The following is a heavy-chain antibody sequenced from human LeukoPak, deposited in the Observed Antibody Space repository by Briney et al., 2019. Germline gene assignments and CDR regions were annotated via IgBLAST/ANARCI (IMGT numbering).Heavy chain of an antibody. Sequence: GGSLRLSCAASGFTVSSNYMSWVRQAPGKGLEWVSVIYSGGSTYYADSVKGRFTISRDNSKNTLYLQMNSLRAEDTAVYYCARVLTDSTYYYDSSGYFFWFDPWGQGTLVTVSS. J-gene: IGHJ5*02. CDR2: IYSGGST. V-gene: IGHV3-53*01. CDR3: ARVLTDSTYYYDSSGYFFWFDP. D-gene: IGHD3-22*01. CDR1: GFTVSSNY.